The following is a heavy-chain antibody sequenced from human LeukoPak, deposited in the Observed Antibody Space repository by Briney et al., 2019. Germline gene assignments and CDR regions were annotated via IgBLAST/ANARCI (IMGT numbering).Heavy chain of an antibody. CDR3: ARDETGTYLKLYYYYGMDV. CDR1: GGTFSSYA. V-gene: IGHV1-69*13. J-gene: IGHJ6*02. Sequence: VASVKVSCKASGGTFSSYAISWVRQAPGQGLEWMGGIIPIFGTANYAQKFQGRVTITADESTSTAYMELSSLRSEDTAVYYCARDETGTYLKLYYYYGMDVWGQGTTVTVSS. D-gene: IGHD1-7*01. CDR2: IIPIFGTA.